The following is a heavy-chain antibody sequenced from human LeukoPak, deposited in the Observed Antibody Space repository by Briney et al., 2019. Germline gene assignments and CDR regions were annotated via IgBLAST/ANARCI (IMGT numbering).Heavy chain of an antibody. Sequence: SVKVSCKASGLTFSTSAMQWVRQTRGQGLEWIGWTVLGSGDTNYAQSLKERVTITRDMSTSTAYMELSSLRSEDTAMYYCAAGFSNHGYIYWGQGTLATVSS. J-gene: IGHJ4*02. D-gene: IGHD6-13*01. CDR1: GLTFSTSA. CDR2: TVLGSGDT. CDR3: AAGFSNHGYIY. V-gene: IGHV1-58*02.